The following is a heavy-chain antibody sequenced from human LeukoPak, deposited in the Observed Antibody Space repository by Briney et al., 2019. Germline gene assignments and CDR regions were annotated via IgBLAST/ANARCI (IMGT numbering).Heavy chain of an antibody. D-gene: IGHD5-18*01. CDR1: GYTFTSYD. V-gene: IGHV1-8*01. J-gene: IGHJ4*02. CDR3: ARGLGRTAMVTRGGVRFDY. CDR2: MNPNSGNT. Sequence: ASVKVSCKASGYTFTSYDINWVRQATGQGLEWMGWMNPNSGNTGYAQKFQGRVTMTRNTSISTAYMELSSLRSEDTAVYYCARGLGRTAMVTRGGVRFDYWGQGTPVTVSS.